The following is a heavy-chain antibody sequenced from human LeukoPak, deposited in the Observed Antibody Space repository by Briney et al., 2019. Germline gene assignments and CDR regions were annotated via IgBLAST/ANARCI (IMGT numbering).Heavy chain of an antibody. J-gene: IGHJ3*02. CDR1: GGSISSYY. CDR2: IYYSGST. V-gene: IGHV4-59*01. CDR3: ARDIGASSWHAFDI. D-gene: IGHD6-13*01. Sequence: SETLSLTCTVSGGSISSYYWSWIRQPPGKGLEWIGYIYYSGSTNYNPSLKSRVTISVDTSKNQFSLKLSSVTAADTAVYYCARDIGASSWHAFDIWGQGTMVTVSS.